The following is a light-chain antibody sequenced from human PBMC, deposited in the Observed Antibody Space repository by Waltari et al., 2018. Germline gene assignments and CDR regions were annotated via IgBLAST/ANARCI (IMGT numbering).Light chain of an antibody. CDR3: SSYTSNISWV. CDR2: DVT. Sequence: QSALAQPASVSGIPGQSISISCTGTSSDIVGSNYVSWYQQHSGKAPNVILYDVTYRPSGISNRFSGSKSGNTASLTIYGLQAEDEAYYYCSSYTSNISWVFGGGTKLTVL. CDR1: SSDIVGSNY. J-gene: IGLJ3*02. V-gene: IGLV2-14*03.